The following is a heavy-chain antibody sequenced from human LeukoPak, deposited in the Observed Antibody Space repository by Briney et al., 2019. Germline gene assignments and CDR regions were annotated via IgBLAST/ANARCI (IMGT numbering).Heavy chain of an antibody. CDR2: ISSLGTKI. CDR3: ARERVTTGGDACDI. J-gene: IGHJ3*02. CDR1: GFTFSSSE. Sequence: PGGSLRLSCTASGFTFSSSEMNWVRQAPGKALEWVSYISSLGTKIYYADSVKGRFTMSRDNAKNSLYLQMNSLTAEDTAIYYCARERVTTGGDACDIWGHGTMVTVSS. V-gene: IGHV3-48*03. D-gene: IGHD4-11*01.